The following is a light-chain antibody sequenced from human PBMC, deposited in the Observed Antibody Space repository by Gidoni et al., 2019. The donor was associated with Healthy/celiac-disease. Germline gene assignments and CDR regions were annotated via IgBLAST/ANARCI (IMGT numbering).Light chain of an antibody. CDR1: QSISSY. Sequence: DIQMTQSPSSLSASVGDRVTITCRASQSISSYLNWYQQNPGKAPKLLIYAACSLQSGVPSRFSGSGSGIDFTLTISSLQPEDFATYYCQQSYSTPHTFGQGTKLEIK. CDR2: AAC. J-gene: IGKJ2*01. CDR3: QQSYSTPHT. V-gene: IGKV1-39*01.